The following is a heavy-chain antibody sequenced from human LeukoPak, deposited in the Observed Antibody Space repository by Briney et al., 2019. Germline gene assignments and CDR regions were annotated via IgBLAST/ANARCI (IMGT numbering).Heavy chain of an antibody. CDR2: LYTGGST. V-gene: IGHV3-66*04. D-gene: IGHD4-17*01. CDR3: AGPNNGDYVHGFDY. J-gene: IGHJ4*02. Sequence: PGGSLRLSCAASGLTGSSNYMTWVRQAPGKGLEWGSVLYTGGSTYYADSVKGRFTISRANSENTLYLQMNSLRADDTAVYYCAGPNNGDYVHGFDYWGQGTLVTVSS. CDR1: GLTGSSNY.